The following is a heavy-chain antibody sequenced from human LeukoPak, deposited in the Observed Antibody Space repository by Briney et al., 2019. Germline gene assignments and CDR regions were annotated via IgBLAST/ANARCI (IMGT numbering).Heavy chain of an antibody. J-gene: IGHJ4*02. CDR3: ARCPNYDILTGYCYYFDY. CDR2: ISAYNGNT. D-gene: IGHD3-9*01. CDR1: GYTFTSYG. Sequence: ASVKVSCKASGYTFTSYGISWVRQAPGQGLEWMGWISAYNGNTNYAQKLQSRVTMTTDTSTSTAYMELRSLRSDDTAVYYCARCPNYDILTGYCYYFDYWGQGTLVTVSS. V-gene: IGHV1-18*01.